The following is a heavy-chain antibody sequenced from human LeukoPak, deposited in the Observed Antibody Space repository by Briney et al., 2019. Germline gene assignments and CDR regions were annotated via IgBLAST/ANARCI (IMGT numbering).Heavy chain of an antibody. CDR1: GGTFSSYA. CDR2: IIPILGIA. CDR3: ARAVSSGYDFNY. J-gene: IGHJ4*02. Sequence: SVKVSCKASGGTFSSYAISWVRQAPGQGLEWMGRIIPILGIANYAQKFQGRVTITADKSTSTAYMELSRLRSDDTAVYYCARAVSSGYDFNYWGQGTLVTVSS. V-gene: IGHV1-69*04. D-gene: IGHD5-12*01.